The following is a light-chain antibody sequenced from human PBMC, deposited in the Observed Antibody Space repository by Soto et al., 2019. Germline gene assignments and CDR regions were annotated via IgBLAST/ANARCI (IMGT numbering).Light chain of an antibody. CDR2: EVS. CDR3: SSYTSSSTWV. Sequence: QPVLTQPASVSGSPGQSITISCTGTSSDVGGYNYVSWYQQHPGKDPKLMIYEVSNRPSGVSNRFSGSKSGNTAALTISWLQAEDEAEYYCSSYTSSSTWVFGGGTQLTVL. V-gene: IGLV2-14*01. CDR1: SSDVGGYNY. J-gene: IGLJ3*02.